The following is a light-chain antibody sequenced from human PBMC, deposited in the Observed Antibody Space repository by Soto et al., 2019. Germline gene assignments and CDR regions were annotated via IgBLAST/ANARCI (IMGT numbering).Light chain of an antibody. CDR1: SSDVGAYNY. V-gene: IGLV2-14*01. Sequence: QSALTQPASVSGSPGQSITISCTGTSSDVGAYNYDSWYQQYPGEAPKVIIYDVNHRPAGVSNRFSGSKSGNTASLTISGLQTQDEADYYCSSYTSATTYVFGTGTKVTVL. CDR3: SSYTSATTYV. J-gene: IGLJ1*01. CDR2: DVN.